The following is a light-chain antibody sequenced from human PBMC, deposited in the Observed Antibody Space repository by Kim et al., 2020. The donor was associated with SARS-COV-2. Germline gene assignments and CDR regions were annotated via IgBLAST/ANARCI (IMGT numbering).Light chain of an antibody. J-gene: IGLJ2*01. CDR3: NSRDNNDNVL. V-gene: IGLV3-19*01. CDR2: GKN. Sequence: VALEQTVRITCQGDSIRTYYTTWFQQKPGQAPIVVFYGKNNRPSGIPDRFSGSSSGNTASLTITATQAGDEADYYCNSRDNNDNVLFGGGTQLTVL. CDR1: SIRTYY.